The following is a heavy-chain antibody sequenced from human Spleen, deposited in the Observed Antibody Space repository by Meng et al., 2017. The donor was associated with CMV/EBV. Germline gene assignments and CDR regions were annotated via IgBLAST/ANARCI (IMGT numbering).Heavy chain of an antibody. CDR2: IYHSGST. V-gene: IGHV4-30-2*01. Sequence: SVRSRSSSWSWLRQPPVTGLESIGYIYHSGSTYYNPSLKSRVTISVDRSKNQFSLKLSSVTAADTAVYYCARTGYSYGYVEWFDPWCQGTLVTVSS. D-gene: IGHD5-18*01. J-gene: IGHJ5*02. CDR3: ARTGYSYGYVEWFDP. CDR1: SVRSRSSS.